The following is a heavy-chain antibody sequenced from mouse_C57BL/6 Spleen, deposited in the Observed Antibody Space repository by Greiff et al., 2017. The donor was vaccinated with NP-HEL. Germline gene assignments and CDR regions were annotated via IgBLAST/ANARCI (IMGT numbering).Heavy chain of an antibody. V-gene: IGHV1-82*01. CDR2: IYPGDGDT. D-gene: IGHD1-1*01. Sequence: QVQLQQSGPELVKPGASVKISCKASGYAFSSSWMNWVKQRPGKGLEWIGRIYPGDGDTNYNGKFKGKATLTADKSSSTANMQLSSLTSEDSAVYFCARIPITTVAPDYWGQGTTLTVSS. CDR1: GYAFSSSW. CDR3: ARIPITTVAPDY. J-gene: IGHJ2*01.